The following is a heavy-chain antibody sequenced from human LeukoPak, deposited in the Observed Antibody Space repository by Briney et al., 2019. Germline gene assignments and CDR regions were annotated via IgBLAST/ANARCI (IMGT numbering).Heavy chain of an antibody. V-gene: IGHV3-23*01. CDR3: TRVRGYNYGLFDC. Sequence: PSETLSLTCTVSGDSISSGVYYWSWVRHAPGKGLEWVSAISGSGTSTYYADSVKGRFTISRGNSENTLYLQMNSLRAEDTAVYYCTRVRGYNYGLFDCWDQGTLVTISS. J-gene: IGHJ4*02. CDR1: GDSISSGVYY. D-gene: IGHD5-18*01. CDR2: ISGSGTST.